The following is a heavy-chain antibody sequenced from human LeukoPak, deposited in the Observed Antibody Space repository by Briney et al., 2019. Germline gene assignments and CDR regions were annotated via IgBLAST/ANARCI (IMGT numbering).Heavy chain of an antibody. CDR2: IIPILGIA. J-gene: IGHJ4*02. CDR1: VGTFSSYA. D-gene: IGHD3-22*01. V-gene: IGHV1-69*04. Sequence: SVKVSCKASVGTFSSYAISWVRQAPGQGLEWMGRIIPILGIANYAQKFQGRVTITADKSTSTAYMELSSLRSEDTAVYYCARDYGYYDSSGYGYWGQGTLVTVSS. CDR3: ARDYGYYDSSGYGY.